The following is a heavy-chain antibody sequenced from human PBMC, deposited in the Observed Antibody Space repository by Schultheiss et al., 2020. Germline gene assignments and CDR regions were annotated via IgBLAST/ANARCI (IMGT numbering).Heavy chain of an antibody. CDR1: GGSVSSGSYY. J-gene: IGHJ5*02. CDR3: ARGWGQQWLVQTSNWFDP. D-gene: IGHD6-19*01. Sequence: SETMSLTCTVSGGSVSSGSYYWSWIRQPPGKGLEWIGYIYYSGSTNYNPSLKSRVTISVDTSKNQFSLKLSSVTAADTAVYYCARGWGQQWLVQTSNWFDPWGQGTLVTVSS. CDR2: IYYSGST. V-gene: IGHV4-61*01.